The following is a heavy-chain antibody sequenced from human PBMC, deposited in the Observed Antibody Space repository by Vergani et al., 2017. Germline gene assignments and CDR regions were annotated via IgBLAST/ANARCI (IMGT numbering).Heavy chain of an antibody. CDR1: GFTFSGYS. CDR3: ARAEWERNDAFDI. V-gene: IGHV3-21*01. Sequence: EVQLVESGGGLVTPGGSLRLSCAASGFTFSGYSLNWVRQAPGKGLEWVSFISSSSSYIYHADSGKGRFTIARDNAKNSLYLQMNSLRAEDTAVYYCARAEWERNDAFDIWGQGTMVTVSS. CDR2: ISSSSSYI. D-gene: IGHD1-26*01. J-gene: IGHJ3*02.